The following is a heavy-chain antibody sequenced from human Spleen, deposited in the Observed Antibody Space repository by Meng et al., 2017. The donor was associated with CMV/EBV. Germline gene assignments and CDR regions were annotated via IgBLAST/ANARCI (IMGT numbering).Heavy chain of an antibody. D-gene: IGHD2-2*01. Sequence: GPALVKPSAPRPLPCSVSGGSLSSYYRSWIRQPAGKGLVWIGRIYTSGSTNYNPSLKSRVTMSVDTSKNQFSLKLSSVTAADTAVYYCAGDIVVVPAVPLGYWGQGTLVTVSS. CDR1: GGSLSSYY. V-gene: IGHV4-4*07. CDR2: IYTSGST. J-gene: IGHJ4*02. CDR3: AGDIVVVPAVPLGY.